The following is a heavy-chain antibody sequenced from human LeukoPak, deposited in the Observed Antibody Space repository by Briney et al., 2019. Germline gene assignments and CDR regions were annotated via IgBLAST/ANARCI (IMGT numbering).Heavy chain of an antibody. CDR1: GFTFSDDY. D-gene: IGHD1-26*01. V-gene: IGHV3-11*01. CDR3: ARDDIIVGAAN. Sequence: KAWGSLRLSCAASGFTFSDDYMSWIRQAPGKGLEWVSYISSSGSTIYYTDSVKGRFTISRDNAKNSLYLQMNSLRAEDTAVYYCARDDIIVGAANWGQGTLVTVSS. CDR2: ISSSGSTI. J-gene: IGHJ4*02.